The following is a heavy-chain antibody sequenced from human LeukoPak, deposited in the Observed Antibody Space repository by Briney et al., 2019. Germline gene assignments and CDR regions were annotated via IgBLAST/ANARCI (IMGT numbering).Heavy chain of an antibody. CDR1: GYTFTNYG. CDR3: ARVDGSPDY. Sequence: ASVKVSCKASGYTFTNYGISWVRQAPGQGLEWMGWINPNSGGTNYAQEFQGWVTMTRDTSISTAYMELNRLRSEDTAVYFCARVDGSPDYWGQGTLVTVSS. CDR2: INPNSGGT. J-gene: IGHJ4*02. V-gene: IGHV1-2*04. D-gene: IGHD2-15*01.